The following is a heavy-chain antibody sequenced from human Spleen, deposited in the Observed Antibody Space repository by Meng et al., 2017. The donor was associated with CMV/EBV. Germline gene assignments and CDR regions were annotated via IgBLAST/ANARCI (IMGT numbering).Heavy chain of an antibody. CDR1: DGSVSSNNW. J-gene: IGHJ5*02. Sequence: SETLSLTCAVSDGSVSSNNWWSWVRQSPGKGLEWIGEIYQSGSINYNPSLKSRVTVSVDKSQKYLSLKLTSVTAADTAVYYCVRGGGENWFDPWGQGTLVTVSS. D-gene: IGHD3-16*01. V-gene: IGHV4-4*02. CDR2: IYQSGSI. CDR3: VRGGGENWFDP.